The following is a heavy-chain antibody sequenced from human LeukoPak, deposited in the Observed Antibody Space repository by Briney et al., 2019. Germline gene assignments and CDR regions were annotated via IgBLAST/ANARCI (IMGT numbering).Heavy chain of an antibody. V-gene: IGHV1-69*02. CDR3: ARRVPLVN. J-gene: IGHJ4*02. CDR1: GGSLSSYS. CDR2: IIPMVGVT. D-gene: IGHD2-21*01. Sequence: SVKVSCKASGGSLSSYSIGWVRQAPGQGLEWMGRIIPMVGVTKYAQKFQGRITITAGKSTNTAYMELTRLTSDDTAVYYCARRVPLVNWGQGTLVTVSS.